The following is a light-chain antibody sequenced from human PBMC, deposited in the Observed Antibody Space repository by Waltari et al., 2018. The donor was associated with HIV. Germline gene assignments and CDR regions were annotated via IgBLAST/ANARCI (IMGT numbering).Light chain of an antibody. V-gene: IGLV1-44*01. CDR1: ISNIGRTS. CDR3: VAWDDSLKAVV. J-gene: IGLJ2*01. CDR2: DNN. Sequence: SAMTQPPSASGTPGHMLTISFFGSISNIGRTSVNWYRQLAGTSPKLLIYDNNQWPSGVPDRFSGSKSGSSASLAISGLQSGDEADYYCVAWDDSLKAVVFGGGTRLTVL.